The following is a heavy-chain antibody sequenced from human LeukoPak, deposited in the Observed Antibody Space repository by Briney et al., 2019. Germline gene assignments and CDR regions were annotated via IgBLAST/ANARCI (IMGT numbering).Heavy chain of an antibody. CDR1: GFTFSDYG. J-gene: IGHJ4*02. Sequence: PGGSLRLSCAASGFTFSDYGMHWVRQAPGKGLEWVAFIRYDGSNKYYADSVKGRFTISRDNSKNALFLQMNSLRAEDTAVYYCAKERYCSPTTCPSDSWGQGTLVTVSS. CDR3: AKERYCSPTTCPSDS. D-gene: IGHD2-15*01. V-gene: IGHV3-30*02. CDR2: IRYDGSNK.